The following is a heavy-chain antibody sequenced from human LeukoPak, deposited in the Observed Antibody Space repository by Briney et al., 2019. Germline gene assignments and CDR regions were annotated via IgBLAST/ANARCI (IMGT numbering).Heavy chain of an antibody. CDR1: GGSINTYY. J-gene: IGHJ5*02. CDR2: IYYSGST. V-gene: IGHV4-59*01. CDR3: ARAAFHDWFDP. Sequence: PSETLSRTCSVSGGSINTYYWSWIRQPPGKGLEWIGYIYYSGSTNYNPSVKSRVTMSVDTSKSQFSLRLSSVTAADTAVYYCARAAFHDWFDPWGQGTLVTVSS.